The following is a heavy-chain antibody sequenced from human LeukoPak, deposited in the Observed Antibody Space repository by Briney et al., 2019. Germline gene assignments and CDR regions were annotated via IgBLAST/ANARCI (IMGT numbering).Heavy chain of an antibody. D-gene: IGHD6-25*01. J-gene: IGHJ2*01. Sequence: RGSLRLSCTTAGVTFRDHYMDWVRQAPGKGLEWVGRSRNKASVSSTAYAASVEGRVTISRDDIKNLLYLQMNSLKDEDSAVYYCVLAASSYRWGRGTLVTVSS. CDR3: VLAASSYR. CDR2: SRNKASVSST. CDR1: GVTFRDHY. V-gene: IGHV3-72*01.